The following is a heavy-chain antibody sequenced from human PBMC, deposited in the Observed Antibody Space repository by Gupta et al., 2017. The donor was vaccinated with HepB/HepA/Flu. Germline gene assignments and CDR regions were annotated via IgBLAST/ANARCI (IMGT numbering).Heavy chain of an antibody. CDR2: ISNNGDTT. D-gene: IGHD1-26*01. Sequence: EVQLLESGGAWVQPGGSLRPPCAASGFIFNKLAMSWVRQAPGKGLEWVSRISNNGDTTYYADSVKGRFTISRDNSKNTLYLQMNSLRAEDTDIYYCATYSRSYDALGPFDIWGQGTMVTVSS. V-gene: IGHV3-23*01. J-gene: IGHJ3*02. CDR1: GFIFNKLA. CDR3: ATYSRSYDALGPFDI.